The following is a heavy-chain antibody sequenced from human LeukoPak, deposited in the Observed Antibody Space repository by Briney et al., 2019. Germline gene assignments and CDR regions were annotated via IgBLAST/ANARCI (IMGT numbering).Heavy chain of an antibody. Sequence: SETLSLTCTVSGGSISSGDYYWSCIRQPPGKGLEWIWYIYYSGSTYYNPSLTSRVTISLDTFKNQFSIKLSSVTDADTAVYYCGRDAAGVHFDYWGQGTLVTVSS. V-gene: IGHV4-30-4*01. CDR1: GGSISSGDYY. CDR3: GRDAAGVHFDY. D-gene: IGHD6-19*01. CDR2: IYYSGST. J-gene: IGHJ4*02.